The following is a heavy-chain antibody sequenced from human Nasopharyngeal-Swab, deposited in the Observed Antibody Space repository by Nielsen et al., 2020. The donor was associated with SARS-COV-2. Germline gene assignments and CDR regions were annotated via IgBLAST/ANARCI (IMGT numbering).Heavy chain of an antibody. D-gene: IGHD3-3*01. V-gene: IGHV3-21*01. CDR1: GFTFNNYN. CDR3: ARDGLDYDCWSAYFMDV. CDR2: ISSSSYI. J-gene: IGHJ6*02. Sequence: GGSLRLSCAASGFTFNNYNFNWVRQAPGKGLEWVSSISSSSYIYYADSVKGRFTISRDNAKNSLYLQMNSLRAEDTAVYYCARDGLDYDCWSAYFMDVWGQGTTVTVPS.